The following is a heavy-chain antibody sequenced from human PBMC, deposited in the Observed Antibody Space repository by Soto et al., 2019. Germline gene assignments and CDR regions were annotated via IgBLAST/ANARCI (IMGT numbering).Heavy chain of an antibody. CDR3: ARAVKGRSTTTLFDY. D-gene: IGHD1-26*01. CDR1: GGSVSSGSYY. CDR2: IYYSGST. V-gene: IGHV4-61*01. Sequence: QVQLQESGPGLVKPSETLSLTCTVSGGSVSSGSYYWSWIRQPPGKGLEWIGYIYYSGSTNYNPSLKSRVTISVDTSKNQFSLKLSSVTAADTAVYYCARAVKGRSTTTLFDYWGQGTLVTVSS. J-gene: IGHJ4*02.